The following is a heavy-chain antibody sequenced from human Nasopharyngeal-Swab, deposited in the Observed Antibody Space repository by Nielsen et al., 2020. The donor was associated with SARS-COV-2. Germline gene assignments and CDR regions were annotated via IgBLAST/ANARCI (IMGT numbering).Heavy chain of an antibody. D-gene: IGHD6-13*01. CDR2: INAGNGNT. V-gene: IGHV1-3*01. CDR3: ARGIAAAGTLDY. Sequence: VSVKVSCKASGYTFTSYAMHWVRQAPGQRLEWMGWINAGNGNTKYSQKFQGRVTITRDTSASTAYMELSSLRSEDTAVYYCARGIAAAGTLDYWGQGTLVTVPS. J-gene: IGHJ4*02. CDR1: GYTFTSYA.